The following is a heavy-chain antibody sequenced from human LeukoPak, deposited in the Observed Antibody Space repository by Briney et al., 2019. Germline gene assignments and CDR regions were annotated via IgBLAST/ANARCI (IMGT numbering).Heavy chain of an antibody. J-gene: IGHJ6*03. V-gene: IGHV4-59*01. D-gene: IGHD3-16*01. Sequence: SETLSLTCTVSGGSISSYYWSWIRQPPGKGLKWIGNIYYSGYTTYSPSLRSRVTISVDTSKNQFSLKLSSVTAADTAVYHCARETSQKGAHYMDVWGKGTTITISS. CDR3: ARETSQKGAHYMDV. CDR1: GGSISSYY. CDR2: IYYSGYT.